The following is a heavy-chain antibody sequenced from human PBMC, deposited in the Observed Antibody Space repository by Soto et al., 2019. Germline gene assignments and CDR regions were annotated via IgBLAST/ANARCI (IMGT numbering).Heavy chain of an antibody. CDR2: IIPIFGTA. D-gene: IGHD6-13*01. CDR3: ARDRIIAAAGYRYYYYGMDV. CDR1: GGTFRSYA. Sequence: SVPVSCPASGGTFRSYASSCVRQAPEQGLEWMGGIIPIFGTANYAQKFQGRVTITADESTSTAYMELSSLRSEDTAVYYCARDRIIAAAGYRYYYYGMDVWVQGTTDTVSS. J-gene: IGHJ6*02. V-gene: IGHV1-69*13.